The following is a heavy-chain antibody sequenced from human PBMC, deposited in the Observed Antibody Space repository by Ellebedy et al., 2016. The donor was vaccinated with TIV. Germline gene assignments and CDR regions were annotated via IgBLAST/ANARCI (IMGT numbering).Heavy chain of an antibody. CDR1: GFTFSDYT. CDR3: AKEEDRKCWDY. V-gene: IGHV3-23*01. Sequence: GESLKISCAASGFTFSDYTMSWVRQAPGKGLEWVSSISRRGGSSYYADTVKGRFTISRDNSKNTLYLHMNSLRAEDTAVYFCAKEEDRKCWDYWGQGTLVIVSS. J-gene: IGHJ4*02. CDR2: ISRRGGSS. D-gene: IGHD2-15*01.